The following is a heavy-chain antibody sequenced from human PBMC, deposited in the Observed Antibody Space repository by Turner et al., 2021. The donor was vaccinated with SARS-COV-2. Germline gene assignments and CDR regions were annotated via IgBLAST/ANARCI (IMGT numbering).Heavy chain of an antibody. CDR3: ARDLFDLGSRWTQ. J-gene: IGHJ4*02. CDR1: GYTFTGYY. CDR2: INPNSGGT. V-gene: IGHV1-2*02. D-gene: IGHD6-13*01. Sequence: QVQLVQSGAEVRKPGAPVKVSCKASGYTFTGYYMHWVRQAPGQGLEWMGWINPNSGGTNYAQKFQGRVTMTRDTSISTAYMELSRLRSDDTAVYFCARDLFDLGSRWTQWGQGTLVTVSS.